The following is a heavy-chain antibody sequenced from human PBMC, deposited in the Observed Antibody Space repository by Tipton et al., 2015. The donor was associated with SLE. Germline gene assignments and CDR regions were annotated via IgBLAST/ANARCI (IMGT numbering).Heavy chain of an antibody. CDR1: GFTFSSYA. D-gene: IGHD2-15*01. J-gene: IGHJ6*02. V-gene: IGHV3-23*01. CDR3: AKDRAEVVVEPTKGLYHYYYGMDV. CDR2: ISGSGGST. Sequence: SLRLSCAASGFTFSSYAMSWVRQAPGKGLEWVSGISGSGGSTYYADSVKGRFSIPRDNSKNTLYLQMDSLRGEDSAVYYCAKDRAEVVVEPTKGLYHYYYGMDVWGQGTTVIVSS.